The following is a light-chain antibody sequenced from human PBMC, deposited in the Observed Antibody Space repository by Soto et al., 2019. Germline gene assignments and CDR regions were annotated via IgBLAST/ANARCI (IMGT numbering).Light chain of an antibody. J-gene: IGLJ1*01. CDR3: SAYTTSRSYI. CDR2: DVS. V-gene: IGLV2-14*01. CDR1: SSDVGAYRH. Sequence: QSALTRPASVSGSPGQAITISCTGTSSDVGAYRHVSWHQQYPGKAPKLMIYDVSDRPSGVSYRFSGSKSGNAASLTISGHQAENEADYYGSAYTTSRSYIFGSGTKVTVL.